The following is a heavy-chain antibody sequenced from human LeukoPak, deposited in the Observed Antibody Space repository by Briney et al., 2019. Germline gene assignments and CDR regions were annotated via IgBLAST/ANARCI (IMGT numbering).Heavy chain of an antibody. CDR2: IRHSKGT. J-gene: IGHJ4*02. Sequence: PSETLSLTCAVYGESISDYYWTWIRQFPGKGLEWIGEIRHSKGTNYNPSLKSRLTMSVDRSKNQFSLKSSSVTAADTAIYYCVRAMAAGSGRAFEYWAQGSLVPVSS. V-gene: IGHV4-34*01. D-gene: IGHD3-10*01. CDR3: VRAMAAGSGRAFEY. CDR1: GESISDYY.